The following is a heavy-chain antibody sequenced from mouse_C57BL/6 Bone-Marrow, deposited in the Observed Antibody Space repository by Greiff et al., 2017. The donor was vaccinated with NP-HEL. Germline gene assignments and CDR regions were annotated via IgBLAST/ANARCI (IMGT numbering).Heavy chain of an antibody. CDR2: IDPNSGGT. CDR1: GYTFTNYW. CDR3: ARYYYGSGYFDY. J-gene: IGHJ2*01. V-gene: IGHV1-72*01. Sequence: VQLQQPGAELVKPGASVKLSCKASGYTFTNYWMHWVKQRPGRGLEWIGRIDPNSGGTKYNEKFQSKATLTVDKPSSTAYMQLSSLISEYSSVYYCARYYYGSGYFDYWGQGTTLTVSS. D-gene: IGHD1-1*01.